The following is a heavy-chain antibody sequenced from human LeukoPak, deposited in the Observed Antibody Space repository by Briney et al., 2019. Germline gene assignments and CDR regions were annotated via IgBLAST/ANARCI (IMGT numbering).Heavy chain of an antibody. V-gene: IGHV3-11*04. D-gene: IGHD2-15*01. CDR2: ISSSGSTI. J-gene: IGHJ4*02. CDR1: GFTFNNYA. Sequence: GGSLRLSCASSGFTFNNYAMTWIRQAPGKGLEWVSYISSSGSTIYYADSVKGRFTISRDNAKNSLYLQMNSLRAEDTAVYYCARDWWYLDYWGQGTLVTVSS. CDR3: ARDWWYLDY.